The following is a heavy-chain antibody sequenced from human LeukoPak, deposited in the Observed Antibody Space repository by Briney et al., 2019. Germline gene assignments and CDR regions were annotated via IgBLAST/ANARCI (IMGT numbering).Heavy chain of an antibody. V-gene: IGHV4-38-2*02. Sequence: KPSETLSLTCTVSGYSISSGYYWGWIRQPPGKGLEWIGSIYHSGSTYYNPSLKSRVTISVDTSKNQFSLKLSSVTAADTAVYFCARVSWFPGTSYYYMDVWGKGTTVTVSS. D-gene: IGHD1-1*01. CDR1: GYSISSGYY. CDR2: IYHSGST. CDR3: ARVSWFPGTSYYYMDV. J-gene: IGHJ6*03.